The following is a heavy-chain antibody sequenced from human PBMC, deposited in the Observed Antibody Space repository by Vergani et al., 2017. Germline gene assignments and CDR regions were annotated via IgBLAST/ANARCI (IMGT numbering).Heavy chain of an antibody. J-gene: IGHJ6*02. CDR1: GFTFSSYE. D-gene: IGHD3-16*01. V-gene: IGHV3-48*03. CDR2: ISSSGSTI. CDR3: ANSHSPGGGYYYYYGMDV. Sequence: EVQLVESGGGLVQPGGSLRLSCAASGFTFSSYEMNWVRQAPGKGLEWVSYISSSGSTIYYADSVKGRFTISRDNAKNSLYLQMNSLRAEDTAVYYCANSHSPGGGYYYYYGMDVWGQGTTVTVSS.